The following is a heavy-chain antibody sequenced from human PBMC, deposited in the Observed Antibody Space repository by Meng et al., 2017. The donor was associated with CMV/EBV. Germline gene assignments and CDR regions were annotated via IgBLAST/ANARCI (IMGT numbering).Heavy chain of an antibody. V-gene: IGHV3-48*03. J-gene: IGHJ4*02. CDR2: ISSSGSTI. Sequence: GGPLRLSCAASGFTFSSYEMNWVRQAPGKGLEWVSYISSSGSTIYYADSVKGRFTISRDNAKNSLYLQMNSLRAEDTAVYYCAISKCSTSCRYFDYWGQGTLVTVSS. CDR1: GFTFSSYE. CDR3: AISKCSTSCRYFDY. D-gene: IGHD2-2*01.